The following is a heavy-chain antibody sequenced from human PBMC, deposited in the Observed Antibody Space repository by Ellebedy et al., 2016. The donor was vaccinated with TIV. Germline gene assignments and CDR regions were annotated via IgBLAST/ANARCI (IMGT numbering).Heavy chain of an antibody. Sequence: GESLKISCAASGFTFSSYAMSWVRQAPGKGLEWVSAISGSGGSTYYADSVKGRFTISRDNSKNTLYLQMNSLRAEDTAVYYCAKDLGDYFPWYFDLWGRGTLVTVSS. V-gene: IGHV3-23*01. CDR2: ISGSGGST. CDR1: GFTFSSYA. D-gene: IGHD3-10*02. CDR3: AKDLGDYFPWYFDL. J-gene: IGHJ2*01.